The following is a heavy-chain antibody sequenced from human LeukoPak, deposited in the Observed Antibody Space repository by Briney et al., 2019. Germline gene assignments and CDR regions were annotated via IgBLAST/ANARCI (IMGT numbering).Heavy chain of an antibody. Sequence: GGPLSFSVAAPGFPASRNNLPWAGQAQGKGREWVSVVYSGGTTYYADSVKGRFTISKDNSNNTLYLQMNSLRAEDTAVYYCTGRVVVPAAISDYWGQGTLVTVSS. CDR2: VYSGGTT. J-gene: IGHJ4*02. D-gene: IGHD2-2*01. V-gene: IGHV3-53*01. CDR3: TGRVVVPAAISDY. CDR1: GFPASRNN.